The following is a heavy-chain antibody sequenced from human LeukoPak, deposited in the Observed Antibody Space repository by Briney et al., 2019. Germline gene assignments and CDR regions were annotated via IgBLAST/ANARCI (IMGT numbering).Heavy chain of an antibody. J-gene: IGHJ5*02. CDR1: GYTFTSYY. D-gene: IGHD3-10*01. CDR3: ARDGTRGITMVRGVTHSWFDP. Sequence: ASVKVSCKASGYTFTSYYMHWVRQAPGQGLEWMGIINPSGGSTSYAQKFQGRVTMTRDTSTSTVYMELSSLRSEDTAVYYCARDGTRGITMVRGVTHSWFDPWGQGTLVTVSS. CDR2: INPSGGST. V-gene: IGHV1-46*01.